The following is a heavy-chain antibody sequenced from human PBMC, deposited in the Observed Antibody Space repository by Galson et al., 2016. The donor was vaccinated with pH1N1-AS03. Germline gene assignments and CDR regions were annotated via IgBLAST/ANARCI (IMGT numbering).Heavy chain of an antibody. CDR3: AKSPGDCSAGSCFDQGYFDS. CDR1: GFTFDAYA. D-gene: IGHD2-15*01. CDR2: IDWNSGTI. Sequence: SLRLSCAGSGFTFDAYAMHWVRQAPGKGLEWVSGIDWNSGTIGYTDSVKGRFTISRDNAKNSLYLQMNSLRGGDTALYYCAKSPGDCSAGSCFDQGYFDSWGQGTLVTVSS. V-gene: IGHV3-9*01. J-gene: IGHJ4*02.